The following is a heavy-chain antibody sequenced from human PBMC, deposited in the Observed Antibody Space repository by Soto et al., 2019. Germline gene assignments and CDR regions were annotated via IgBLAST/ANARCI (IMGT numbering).Heavy chain of an antibody. CDR2: IHYSGST. CDR1: GGSISSGGYY. CDR3: ARKFTNWFDP. V-gene: IGHV4-31*03. J-gene: IGHJ5*02. Sequence: QVQLQESGPGLVKPSRTLSLTCTVSGGSISSGGYYWSWIRQHPGKGPEWIGYIHYSGSTYYNPSLKSRATISVDTSKNQFSLKLSSVPAADTAVYYCARKFTNWFDPWGQGTLVTVSS.